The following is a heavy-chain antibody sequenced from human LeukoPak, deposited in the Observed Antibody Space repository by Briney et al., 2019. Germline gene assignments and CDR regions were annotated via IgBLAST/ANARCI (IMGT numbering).Heavy chain of an antibody. Sequence: GESLKISCKGSGYSFTSYWTSWVRQMPGKGLEWMGRIDPSDSYTNDSPSFQGHVTISADKSINTAYLQWSSLKASDSAMYYCARDNHYDSSGLDYWGPGTRVTVSS. CDR1: GYSFTSYW. CDR3: ARDNHYDSSGLDY. V-gene: IGHV5-10-1*01. J-gene: IGHJ4*02. D-gene: IGHD3-22*01. CDR2: IDPSDSYT.